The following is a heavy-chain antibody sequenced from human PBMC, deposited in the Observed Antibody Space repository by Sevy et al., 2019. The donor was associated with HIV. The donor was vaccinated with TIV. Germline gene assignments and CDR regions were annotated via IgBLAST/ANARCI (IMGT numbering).Heavy chain of an antibody. Sequence: GGSLRLSCAASGFTFSNYWMSWVRQAPGKGLEWVANIKQDGSEKYYVDSVKGRFTISRDNAKNSLDLQMNSLRAEDTAVYYCATGGAYCRSTFCYVVYNWFDPWGQGTLVTVSS. D-gene: IGHD2-2*01. CDR1: GFTFSNYW. CDR3: ATGGAYCRSTFCYVVYNWFDP. CDR2: IKQDGSEK. V-gene: IGHV3-7*03. J-gene: IGHJ5*02.